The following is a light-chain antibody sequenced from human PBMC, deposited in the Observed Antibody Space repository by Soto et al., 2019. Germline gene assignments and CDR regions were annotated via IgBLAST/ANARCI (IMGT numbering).Light chain of an antibody. Sequence: DIVLTQCRGGQDRSPGERATLYCRASQSVSNNYLAWYQQKPGQAPRLLIYGASNRATGIPDRFSGSGSGTDFTLTISRLEPEDFAVYYCQQYGSSGTFGQGTKVDIK. J-gene: IGKJ1*01. V-gene: IGKV3-20*01. CDR1: QSVSNNY. CDR3: QQYGSSGT. CDR2: GAS.